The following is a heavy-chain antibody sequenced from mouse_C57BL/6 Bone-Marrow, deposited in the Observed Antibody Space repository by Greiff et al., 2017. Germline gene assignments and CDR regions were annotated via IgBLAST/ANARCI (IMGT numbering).Heavy chain of an antibody. Sequence: QVQLKESGPELVKPGASVKLSCKASGYTFTSYDINWVKQRPGQGLEWIGWIYPRDGSTKYNEKFKGKATLTADKSSRTAYMQLSSLTSDDSAVYFCARDGVYDGYYTYAMDYWGQGTSVTVSS. CDR3: ARDGVYDGYYTYAMDY. D-gene: IGHD2-3*01. CDR2: IYPRDGST. CDR1: GYTFTSYD. J-gene: IGHJ4*01. V-gene: IGHV1-85*01.